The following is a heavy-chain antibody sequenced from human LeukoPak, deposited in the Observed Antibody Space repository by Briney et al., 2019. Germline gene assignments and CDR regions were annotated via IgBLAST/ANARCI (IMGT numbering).Heavy chain of an antibody. J-gene: IGHJ4*02. V-gene: IGHV4-38-2*02. D-gene: IGHD1-26*01. CDR2: IYHSGST. Sequence: SETLSLTCTVSGYSISSDYYWGWIRPPPGKGLEWIGSIYHSGSTYYNPSLKSRVTISVDTSKNQFSLKLRSVTAADTAMYYCARGKSRGSHIDYWGQGTLVTVSS. CDR1: GYSISSDYY. CDR3: ARGKSRGSHIDY.